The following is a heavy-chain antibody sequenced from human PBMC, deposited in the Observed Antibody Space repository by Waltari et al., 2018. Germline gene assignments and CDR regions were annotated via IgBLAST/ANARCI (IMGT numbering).Heavy chain of an antibody. D-gene: IGHD3-10*01. J-gene: IGHJ3*02. V-gene: IGHV4-39*01. CDR2: IFYDGGA. CDR1: DGSLTSSSYY. CDR3: ARHGYYGSGSFHI. Sequence: QLPLQESGPGRVKPSETLSLTCIVSDGSLTSSSYYWAWIRQPPGKGLEWIGSIFYDGGAYYNPSLKGRVTMSVDTSKSHFSLKLISVIAADTAVYYCARHGYYGSGSFHIWGQGTMLTVSS.